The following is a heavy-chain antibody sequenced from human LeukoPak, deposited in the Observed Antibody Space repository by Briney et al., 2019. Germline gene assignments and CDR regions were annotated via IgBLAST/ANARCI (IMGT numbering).Heavy chain of an antibody. CDR2: IYYSGST. Sequence: SETLSLTCTVSGGSISSSSYYWGWIHQPPGKGLEWIGSIYYSGSTYYNPSLKSRVTISVDTSKNQFSLKLSSVTAADTAVYYCARVPWFGELSYYYYMDVWGKGTTVTVSS. CDR1: GGSISSSSYY. D-gene: IGHD3-10*01. J-gene: IGHJ6*03. CDR3: ARVPWFGELSYYYYMDV. V-gene: IGHV4-39*07.